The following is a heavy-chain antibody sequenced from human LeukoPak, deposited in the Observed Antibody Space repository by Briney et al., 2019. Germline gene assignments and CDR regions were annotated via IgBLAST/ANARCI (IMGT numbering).Heavy chain of an antibody. V-gene: IGHV3-48*01. CDR1: GFTFSSYS. J-gene: IGHJ3*02. D-gene: IGHD2-2*01. CDR3: AKDLGLLWGEPSAFDI. CDR2: ISSSSSTI. Sequence: PGGSLRLSCAASGFTFSSYSMNWVRQAPGKGLEWVSYISSSSSTIYYADSVKGRFTISRDNSKNTLYLQMNSLRAEDTAVYYCAKDLGLLWGEPSAFDIWGQGTMVTVSS.